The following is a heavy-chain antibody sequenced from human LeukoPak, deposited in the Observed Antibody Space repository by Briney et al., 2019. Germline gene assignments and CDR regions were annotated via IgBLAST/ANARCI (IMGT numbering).Heavy chain of an antibody. D-gene: IGHD3-22*01. CDR3: ARVEGSSGYYYYYYGMDV. J-gene: IGHJ6*02. Sequence: SETLSLTCTVSGGSISSYYWSWIRQPPGKGLEWIGYIYYSGSTNYNPSLKSRVTISVDTSKNQFFLKLSSVTAADTAVYYCARVEGSSGYYYYYYGMDVWGQGTTVTVSS. CDR1: GGSISSYY. V-gene: IGHV4-59*01. CDR2: IYYSGST.